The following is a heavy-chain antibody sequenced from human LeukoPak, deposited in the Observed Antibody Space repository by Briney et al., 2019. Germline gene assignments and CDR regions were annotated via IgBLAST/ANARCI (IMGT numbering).Heavy chain of an antibody. Sequence: SVKVSCKASGGTFSSYAISWVRQAPGQGLEWMGGIIPIFGTANYAQKFQGRVTITTDESTSTAYMELSSLRSEDTAVYYCARITGTTSDAFDIWGQGTMVTVSS. V-gene: IGHV1-69*05. J-gene: IGHJ3*02. CDR2: IIPIFGTA. CDR1: GGTFSSYA. D-gene: IGHD1-7*01. CDR3: ARITGTTSDAFDI.